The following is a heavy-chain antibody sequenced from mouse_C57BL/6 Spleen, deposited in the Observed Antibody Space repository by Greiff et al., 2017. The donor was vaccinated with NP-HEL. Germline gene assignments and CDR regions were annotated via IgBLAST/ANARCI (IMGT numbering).Heavy chain of an antibody. CDR1: GYAFSSYW. CDR3: ARPDYGDSYAMDY. V-gene: IGHV1-80*01. CDR2: IYPGDGDT. D-gene: IGHD2-4*01. J-gene: IGHJ4*01. Sequence: QVQLKESGAELVKPGASVKISCKASGYAFSSYWMNWVKQRPGKGLEWIGQIYPGDGDTNYNGKFKGKATLTADKSSSTAYMQLSSLTSEDSAVYFCARPDYGDSYAMDYWGQGTSVTVSS.